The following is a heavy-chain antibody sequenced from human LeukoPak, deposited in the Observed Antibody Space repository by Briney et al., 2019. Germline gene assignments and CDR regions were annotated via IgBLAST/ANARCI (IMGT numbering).Heavy chain of an antibody. V-gene: IGHV3-11*01. CDR2: ISSSGSTI. D-gene: IGHD4-11*01. J-gene: IGHJ4*02. CDR3: ARLQYPPRYFDY. CDR1: GFTFSDYY. Sequence: PGGSLRLSCAASGFTFSDYYMSWIRHAPGKGLEWVSYISSSGSTIYYADSVKGRFTISRDNAKNSLYLQMNSLRAEDTAVYYCARLQYPPRYFDYWGQGTLVTVSS.